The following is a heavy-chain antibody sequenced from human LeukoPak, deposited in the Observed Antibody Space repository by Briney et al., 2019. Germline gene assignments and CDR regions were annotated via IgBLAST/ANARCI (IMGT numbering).Heavy chain of an antibody. CDR1: CGSISSHY. CDR2: IYYSGST. D-gene: IGHD2-15*01. V-gene: IGHV4-59*11. CDR3: ARARGRLLLIDY. Sequence: SETLSLTCTVSCGSISSHYWSWIRQPPGKGLEWIGYIYYSGSTNYNPSLKSRVTISVDTSKNQFSLNLTSVTAADSAVYYCARARGRLLLIDYWGQGTLVTVSS. J-gene: IGHJ4*02.